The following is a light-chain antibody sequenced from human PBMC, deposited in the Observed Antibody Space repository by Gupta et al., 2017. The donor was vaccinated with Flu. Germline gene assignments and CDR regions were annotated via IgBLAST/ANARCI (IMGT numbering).Light chain of an antibody. CDR1: QSISSW. J-gene: IGKJ2*01. CDR3: QQENSYPYI. CDR2: KAS. Sequence: DIQMTQSPSTLSASVGDRVTITCRASQSISSWLAWYQQKPGKAPKLLIYKASSSESGVPSRFSGSGSGTEFTLTISSLQPDDFATYYCQQENSYPYIFGQGTKLEIK. V-gene: IGKV1-5*03.